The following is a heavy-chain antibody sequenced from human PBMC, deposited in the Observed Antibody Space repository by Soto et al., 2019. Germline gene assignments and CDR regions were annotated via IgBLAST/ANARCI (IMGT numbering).Heavy chain of an antibody. J-gene: IGHJ5*02. V-gene: IGHV1-8*01. CDR2: MNPNSGNT. CDR1: GYTFTSYD. D-gene: IGHD3-10*01. Sequence: QVQLVQSGAEVKKPGASVKVSCKASGYTFTSYDIHWVRQATGQGFEWMGWMNPNSGNTGYAQKFQGRVTMTRNTSRSTAYMELRSRRSEDAAVYFCASSLVWSNPNWFDPWGQGTLVTVSS. CDR3: ASSLVWSNPNWFDP.